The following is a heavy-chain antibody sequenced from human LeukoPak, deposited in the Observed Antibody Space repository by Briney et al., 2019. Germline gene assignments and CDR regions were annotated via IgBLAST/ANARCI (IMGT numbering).Heavy chain of an antibody. D-gene: IGHD3-22*01. CDR3: ASGHSSGYYYYYYGMDV. Sequence: SETLSLTCTVSGGSISSYYWGWIRQPPGKGLEWIGSIYYSGSTYYNPSLKSRVTISVDTSKNQFSLKLSSVTAADTAVYYCASGHSSGYYYYYYGMDVWGQGTTVTVSS. J-gene: IGHJ6*02. CDR2: IYYSGST. CDR1: GGSISSYY. V-gene: IGHV4-39*01.